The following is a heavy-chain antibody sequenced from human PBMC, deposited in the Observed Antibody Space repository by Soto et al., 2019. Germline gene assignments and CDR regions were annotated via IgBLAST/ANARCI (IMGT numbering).Heavy chain of an antibody. CDR1: GYTLSNYG. CDR3: VRDHHDFSSDYHYYHMDV. D-gene: IGHD3-3*01. Sequence: QAQLVQSGAEMKKPGASVKVSCKASGYTLSNYGISWVRQAPGQGLEWMGWSSTYNGNTKYAKKFQGRVTMTTDTSTSTAYMELRRLRSDDTAVYYCVRDHHDFSSDYHYYHMDVWGKGTTVTVSS. V-gene: IGHV1-18*01. CDR2: SSTYNGNT. J-gene: IGHJ6*03.